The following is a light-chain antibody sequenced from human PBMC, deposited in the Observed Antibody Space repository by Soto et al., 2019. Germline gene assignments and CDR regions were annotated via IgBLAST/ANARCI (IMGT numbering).Light chain of an antibody. CDR1: QGISSY. J-gene: IGKJ4*01. V-gene: IGKV1-9*01. CDR2: GVS. Sequence: DIPLTQSPSFLSASVGDRVTITCRASQGISSYLAWYQQKPGKAPKLLIYGVSTLQSGVPSRFSGGGSGTEFTLTISSLQPEDFASYYCQQLNSYPLTFGGGTKVEIK. CDR3: QQLNSYPLT.